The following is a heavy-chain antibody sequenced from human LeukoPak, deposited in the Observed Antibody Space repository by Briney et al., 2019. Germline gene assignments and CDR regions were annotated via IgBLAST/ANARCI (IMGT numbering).Heavy chain of an antibody. J-gene: IGHJ4*02. V-gene: IGHV3-33*01. CDR3: AREGIYCSGGSCLPDY. D-gene: IGHD2-15*01. CDR2: IWYDGRNK. Sequence: PGGTLRLSCAASGFSFSSYGMHWVRQAPGKGLEWVAVIWYDGRNKYYADSVKGRFTISRDNSKNTLFLQMNSLRGEDTAVYYCAREGIYCSGGSCLPDYWGQGTLVTVSS. CDR1: GFSFSSYG.